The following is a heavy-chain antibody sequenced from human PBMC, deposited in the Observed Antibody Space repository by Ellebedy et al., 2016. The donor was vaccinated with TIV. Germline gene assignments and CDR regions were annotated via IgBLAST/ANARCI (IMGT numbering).Heavy chain of an antibody. J-gene: IGHJ6*02. D-gene: IGHD2-2*02. V-gene: IGHV5-51*01. CDR1: GYTFTRHW. Sequence: GGSLRLXXKGSGYTFTRHWIGWVRQMPGKGLEWMGIIYPGDSDTRYSPSFQGQVTISADRSINTAYLQWSSLKASDTAMYYCARYQGAIPHYGMDVWGQGTTVIVSS. CDR2: IYPGDSDT. CDR3: ARYQGAIPHYGMDV.